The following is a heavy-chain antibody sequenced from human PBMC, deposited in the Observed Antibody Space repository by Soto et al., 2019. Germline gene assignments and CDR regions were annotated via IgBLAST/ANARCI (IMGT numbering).Heavy chain of an antibody. CDR2: IYPGDSDT. D-gene: IGHD3-22*01. J-gene: IGHJ2*01. CDR3: ARRPYYYDSSGYFGKWYFDL. Sequence: PGESLKISCKGSGYSFTSYWIGWVRQMPGKGLEWMGIIYPGDSDTRYSPSFQGQVTISADKSISTAYLRWSSLKASDTAMYYCARRPYYYDSSGYFGKWYFDLWGRGTLVTVSS. CDR1: GYSFTSYW. V-gene: IGHV5-51*01.